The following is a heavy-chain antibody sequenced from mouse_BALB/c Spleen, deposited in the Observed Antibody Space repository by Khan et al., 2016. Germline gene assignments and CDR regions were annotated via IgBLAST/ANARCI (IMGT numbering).Heavy chain of an antibody. J-gene: IGHJ2*01. D-gene: IGHD2-4*01. CDR3: ARGMITTFDY. V-gene: IGHV3-2*02. CDR2: ISYSGST. Sequence: EVQLQESGPGLVKPSQSLSLTCTVTGFSITSDYAWNWIRQFPGDKLEWMGYISYSGSTSYNPSLKRRISLTRDTSKNQFFLQLNSVTTEDTATYYCARGMITTFDYWGQGTTLTVSS. CDR1: GFSITSDYA.